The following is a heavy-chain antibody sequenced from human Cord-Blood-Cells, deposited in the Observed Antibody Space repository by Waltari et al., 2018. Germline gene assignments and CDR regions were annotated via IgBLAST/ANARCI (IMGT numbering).Heavy chain of an antibody. CDR3: AREREEYSSGWYYFDY. J-gene: IGHJ4*02. Sequence: QVQLQESGPGLVKPSETLSLTCTVSGGSISSYYWSWIRQPAGKGLEWIGRIYTSGSTNYNPSLKSRVTMSVDTSKNQFSLKLSSVTAADTAVYYCAREREEYSSGWYYFDYWGQGTLVTVSS. CDR1: GGSISSYY. CDR2: IYTSGST. V-gene: IGHV4-4*07. D-gene: IGHD6-19*01.